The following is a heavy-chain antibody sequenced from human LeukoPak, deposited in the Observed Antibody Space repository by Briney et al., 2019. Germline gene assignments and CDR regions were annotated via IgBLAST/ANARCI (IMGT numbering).Heavy chain of an antibody. D-gene: IGHD3-22*01. J-gene: IGHJ2*01. CDR2: INAGNGNT. Sequence: GASVKVSCKASGYTFTSYAMHWVRQAPGQRLEWMRWINAGNGNTKYSQKFQGRVTITRDTSASTAYMELSSLRSEDTAVYYCARIRYYYDSSGPRNWYFDLWGRGTLVTVSS. CDR1: GYTFTSYA. V-gene: IGHV1-3*01. CDR3: ARIRYYYDSSGPRNWYFDL.